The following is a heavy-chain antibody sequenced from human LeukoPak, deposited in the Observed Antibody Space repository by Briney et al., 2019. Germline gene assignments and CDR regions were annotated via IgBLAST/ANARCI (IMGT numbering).Heavy chain of an antibody. CDR1: GFTFSSYA. CDR2: ISYDGSNK. D-gene: IGHD2-21*02. Sequence: GGSLRLSCAASGFTFSSYAMHWVRQAPGKGLEWVAVISYDGSNKYYADSVKGRFTISRDNSKNTLYLQMNSLRAEDTLLYSCAGAVWKVTAKIDYGGREPWSPSPQ. V-gene: IGHV3-30*01. J-gene: IGHJ4*02. CDR3: AGAVWKVTAKIDY.